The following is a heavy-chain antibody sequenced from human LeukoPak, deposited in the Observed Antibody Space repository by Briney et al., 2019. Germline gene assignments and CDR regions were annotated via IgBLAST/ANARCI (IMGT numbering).Heavy chain of an antibody. J-gene: IGHJ5*02. Sequence: GGSLRLSCAVSKFTFTFSSSWMSWVRQAPGKGLEWVGNIQPDGSEQYPVDSVKGRFTVSRDNARKLVFLQMNSLRVEDTAVYYCARQSYAKFDPWGQGTLVTVSS. CDR3: ARQSYAKFDP. D-gene: IGHD3-16*01. V-gene: IGHV3-7*01. CDR2: IQPDGSEQ. CDR1: KFTFTFSSSW.